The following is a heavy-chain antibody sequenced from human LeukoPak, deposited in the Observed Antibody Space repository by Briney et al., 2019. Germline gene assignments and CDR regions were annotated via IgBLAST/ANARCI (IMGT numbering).Heavy chain of an antibody. CDR2: IYYSGST. CDR1: GGSISSGGYY. Sequence: PSQTLSLTCTVSGGSISSGGYYWSWIRQHPGQGLEWIGYIYYSGSTYYNPSLKSRVTISVDTSKNQFSLKLSSVTAADTAVYYCARGGSSWYIDYWGQGTLVTVSS. D-gene: IGHD6-13*01. CDR3: ARGGSSWYIDY. J-gene: IGHJ4*02. V-gene: IGHV4-31*03.